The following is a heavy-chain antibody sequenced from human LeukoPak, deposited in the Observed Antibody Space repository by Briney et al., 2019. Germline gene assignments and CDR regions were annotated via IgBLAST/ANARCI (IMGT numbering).Heavy chain of an antibody. V-gene: IGHV2-5*02. CDR3: AHRDEDIGGSSLMTTVTTGFDY. D-gene: IGHD4-17*01. CDR1: GFSLSTSGVG. CDR2: IYWDDDK. Sequence: SGPTLVKPTQTLTLTCTFSGFSLSTSGVGVGWIRQPPGKALEWLALIYWDDDKRYSPSLKSRLTITKDTSKNQVVLTMTNMDPVDTATYYCAHRDEDIGGSSLMTTVTTGFDYWGQGTLVTVSS. J-gene: IGHJ4*02.